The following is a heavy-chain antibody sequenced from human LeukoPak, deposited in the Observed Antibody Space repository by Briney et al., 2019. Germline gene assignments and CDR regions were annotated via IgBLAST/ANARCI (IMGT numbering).Heavy chain of an antibody. Sequence: QPGGSLRLSCAASGFTFSSYAMSWVRQAPGKGLEWVSTISDAGDYAYYADSVTGRFTISRDSSKNTVYLQFNSLRGEDTATYYCARGGSGSYYVFGFDCWGQGTLVTVSS. D-gene: IGHD1-26*01. CDR3: ARGGSGSYYVFGFDC. V-gene: IGHV3-23*01. J-gene: IGHJ4*02. CDR1: GFTFSSYA. CDR2: ISDAGDYA.